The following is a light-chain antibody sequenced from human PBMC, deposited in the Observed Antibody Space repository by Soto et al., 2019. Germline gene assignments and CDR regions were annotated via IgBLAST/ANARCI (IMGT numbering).Light chain of an antibody. Sequence: DIQMTQSPPTLSASVGDRVTISCRASESITNWLAWYQHKPGKAPKLLIYKASSLESGVPSRFSGSGSGTEFTLSISSLQPDDFATYYCQQYKSPPWTFGQGTKV. CDR3: QQYKSPPWT. J-gene: IGKJ1*01. CDR2: KAS. V-gene: IGKV1-5*03. CDR1: ESITNW.